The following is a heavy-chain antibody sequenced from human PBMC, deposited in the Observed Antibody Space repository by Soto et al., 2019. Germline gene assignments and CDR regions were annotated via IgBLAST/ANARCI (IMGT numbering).Heavy chain of an antibody. CDR3: ARVRILNYYDSSGPFDY. Sequence: PSETLSLTCAVYGGSFSGYYWSWIRQPPGKGLEWIGEINHSGSTNYNPSLKSRVTISVETAKNQFSLKLSSVTAADTAVYYCARVRILNYYDSSGPFDYWGQGTLVTVSS. J-gene: IGHJ4*02. V-gene: IGHV4-34*01. CDR1: GGSFSGYY. D-gene: IGHD3-22*01. CDR2: INHSGST.